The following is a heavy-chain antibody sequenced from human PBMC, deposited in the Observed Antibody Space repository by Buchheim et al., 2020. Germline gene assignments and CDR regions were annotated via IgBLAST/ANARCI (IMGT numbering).Heavy chain of an antibody. V-gene: IGHV4-30-4*01. Sequence: QVQLQESGPGLVKPSQTLSPTCTVSGGPISSGDYYWSWIRQPPGKGLEWIWYNYYSGSTYYNPSLKSRVTISVDTSKNQFSLKLSSVTAADAAVYYCARADGFLEWLLGSVDPWGQGTL. D-gene: IGHD3-3*01. J-gene: IGHJ5*02. CDR1: GGPISSGDYY. CDR3: ARADGFLEWLLGSVDP. CDR2: NYYSGST.